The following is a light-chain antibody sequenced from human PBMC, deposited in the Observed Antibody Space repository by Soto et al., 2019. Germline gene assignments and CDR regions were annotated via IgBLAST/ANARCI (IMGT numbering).Light chain of an antibody. CDR1: QGISSA. Sequence: ALQLTQSPSSLSASVGDRVTITCRASQGISSALAWYQQKPGKAPKLLIYDASSLESGVPSRFSGSGSGTDFTFTISRLQPEDIATYYCQQYENLPTFGQGTRLEI. CDR2: DAS. V-gene: IGKV1D-13*01. CDR3: QQYENLPT. J-gene: IGKJ5*01.